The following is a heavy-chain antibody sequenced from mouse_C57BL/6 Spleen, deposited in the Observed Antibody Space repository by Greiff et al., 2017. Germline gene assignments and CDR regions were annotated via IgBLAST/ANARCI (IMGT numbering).Heavy chain of an antibody. D-gene: IGHD2-4*01. J-gene: IGHJ1*03. CDR3: ARGSYYDYDGTFDV. CDR2: IHPNSGST. CDR1: GYTFTSYW. V-gene: IGHV1-64*01. Sequence: QVQLQQPGAELVKPGASVKLSCKASGYTFTSYWMHWVKQRPGQGLEWIGMIHPNSGSTNYNEKFKSKATLTVDKSSSTAYMQLSSLTSEDSAVYYCARGSYYDYDGTFDVWGTGTTVTVSS.